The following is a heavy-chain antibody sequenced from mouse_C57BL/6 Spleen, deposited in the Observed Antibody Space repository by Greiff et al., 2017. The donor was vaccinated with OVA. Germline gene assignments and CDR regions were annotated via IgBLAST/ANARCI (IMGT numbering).Heavy chain of an antibody. D-gene: IGHD1-1*01. V-gene: IGHV3-6*01. CDR1: GYSITSGYY. CDR2: ISYDGSN. CDR3: AGTTVVAGDYYFDY. J-gene: IGHJ2*01. Sequence: ESGPGLVKPSQSLSLTCSVTGYSITSGYYWNWIRQFPGNKLEWMGYISYDGSNNYKPSLKNRISITRDTSKNQFFLKLNSVTTEDTATYYCAGTTVVAGDYYFDYWGQGTTLTVSA.